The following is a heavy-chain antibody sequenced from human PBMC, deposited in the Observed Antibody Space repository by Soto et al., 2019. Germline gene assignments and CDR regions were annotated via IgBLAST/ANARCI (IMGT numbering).Heavy chain of an antibody. D-gene: IGHD2-2*01. Sequence: PSETLSLTCTVSGGSISSGDYSWSWVRQSPGKGLEWIGHIYNSGITYYNPSLKSRVVISIDTSRNQFSLRLNSLRAEDTAVYYCAREPPAAMSGWFDPWGQGTLVTVSS. V-gene: IGHV4-30-4*01. CDR3: AREPPAAMSGWFDP. CDR2: IYNSGIT. CDR1: GGSISSGDYS. J-gene: IGHJ5*02.